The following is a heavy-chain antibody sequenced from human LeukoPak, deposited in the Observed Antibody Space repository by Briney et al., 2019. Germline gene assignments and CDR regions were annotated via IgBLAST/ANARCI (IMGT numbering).Heavy chain of an antibody. Sequence: GGSLRLSCAASGFTVSSNYMSWVRQAPGKGLQWVSAVSGSGAHTYYADSVKGRFTISRDNSKNTLYLQMNSLTAEDTAIYYCAKATGTLGNWGQGILVTVSS. CDR1: GFTVSSNY. CDR2: VSGSGAHT. CDR3: AKATGTLGN. J-gene: IGHJ4*02. D-gene: IGHD1-1*01. V-gene: IGHV3-23*01.